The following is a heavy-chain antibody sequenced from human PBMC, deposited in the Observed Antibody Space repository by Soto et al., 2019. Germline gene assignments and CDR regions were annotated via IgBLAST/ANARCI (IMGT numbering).Heavy chain of an antibody. D-gene: IGHD1-26*01. Sequence: EVQLLESGGGLVQPGGSLRISCAASGFTFSDYAMSWVRQAPGRGLEWVSVMRGGGGRTHDADAVKGRVTVCRDNSKNTLYLQMIRLRVDDTADYYCAKEAAEGSSCVNNPLDHWGQGTQVTVSS. J-gene: IGHJ4*02. CDR2: MRGGGGRT. CDR3: AKEAAEGSSCVNNPLDH. V-gene: IGHV3-23*01. CDR1: GFTFSDYA.